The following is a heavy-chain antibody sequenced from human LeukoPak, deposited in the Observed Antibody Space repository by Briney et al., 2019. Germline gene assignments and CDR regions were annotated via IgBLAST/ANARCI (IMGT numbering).Heavy chain of an antibody. CDR3: ARDMVATSGDYYYGMDV. D-gene: IGHD5-12*01. CDR1: GFTFSTYS. Sequence: PGESLRLSCAASGFTFSTYSMNWVRQAPGKGLEWVSSISSSSSYIYYADSVKGRFTISRDNAKNSLYLQMNSLRAEDTAVYYCARDMVATSGDYYYGMDVWGQGTTVTVSS. CDR2: ISSSSSYI. V-gene: IGHV3-21*01. J-gene: IGHJ6*02.